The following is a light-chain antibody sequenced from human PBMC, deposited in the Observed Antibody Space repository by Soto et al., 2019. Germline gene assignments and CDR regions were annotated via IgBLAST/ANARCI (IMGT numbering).Light chain of an antibody. CDR1: QSLLHSNGYNY. J-gene: IGKJ1*01. CDR3: MQALQTPPST. Sequence: DIVMTQSPLSLPVTPGEPASISCRSSQSLLHSNGYNYLDWYLQKTGQSAQLLIYLGSNRASVDRDRFSGSGSGKDFTLKISRVEAEDVLVYYCMQALQTPPSTFGHGTKVEIK. V-gene: IGKV2-28*01. CDR2: LGS.